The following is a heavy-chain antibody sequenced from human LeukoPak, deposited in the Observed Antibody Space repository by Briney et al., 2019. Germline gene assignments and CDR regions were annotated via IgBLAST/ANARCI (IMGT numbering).Heavy chain of an antibody. CDR3: ARLITGSGISNDY. Sequence: ASVKVSCKTSGYTFASYGITWVRQAPGQGLEWMGWISAYTGKTDYAQKLQGRVSMTTDTSTNTAYMELWSLRSDDTAVYYCARLITGSGISNDYWGQGTLVTVSS. CDR2: ISAYTGKT. D-gene: IGHD3-10*01. CDR1: GYTFASYG. J-gene: IGHJ4*02. V-gene: IGHV1-18*04.